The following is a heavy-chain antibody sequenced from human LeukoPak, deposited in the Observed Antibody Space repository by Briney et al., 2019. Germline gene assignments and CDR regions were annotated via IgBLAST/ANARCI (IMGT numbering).Heavy chain of an antibody. J-gene: IGHJ4*02. V-gene: IGHV3-43*02. CDR1: GFTFDDYA. CDR2: ISGDGGST. D-gene: IGHD1-26*01. Sequence: PGGSLRLSCAASGFTFDDYAMHWVRHAPGKGLEWVSLISGDGGSTYYADSVKGRFTISRDNSKNSLYLQMNSLRTEDAALYYCAKDALGEFDYWGQGTLVTVSS. CDR3: AKDALGEFDY.